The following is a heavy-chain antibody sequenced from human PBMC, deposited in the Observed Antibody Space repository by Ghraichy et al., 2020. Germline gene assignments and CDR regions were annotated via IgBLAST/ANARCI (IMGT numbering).Heavy chain of an antibody. Sequence: GGSLRLSCAASGFTFSSYWMHWVRQAPGKGLVWVSRINTDGSSTTYADSVKGRFTMSRDNAKNTLYLQMNSLRAEDTAVYYCVRDSDTVSTRTDYWGQGTLVTVSS. D-gene: IGHD4-11*01. CDR3: VRDSDTVSTRTDY. CDR1: GFTFSSYW. V-gene: IGHV3-74*01. J-gene: IGHJ4*02. CDR2: INTDGSST.